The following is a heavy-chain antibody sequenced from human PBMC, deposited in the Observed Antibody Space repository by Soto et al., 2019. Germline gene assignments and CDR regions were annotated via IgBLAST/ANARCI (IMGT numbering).Heavy chain of an antibody. CDR3: AKDGVFYEFVTGYYLTGHYFDY. J-gene: IGHJ4*02. D-gene: IGHD3-9*01. V-gene: IGHV3-23*01. Sequence: GGSLRLSCAASGFIFNNYAMSWVRQAPGKGLEWVSFISAGGGSPNYADSVKGRFTISRDNSKNLVYLQMNSLRAEDTAVYYCAKDGVFYEFVTGYYLTGHYFDYWGQGTPVTVSS. CDR1: GFIFNNYA. CDR2: ISAGGGSP.